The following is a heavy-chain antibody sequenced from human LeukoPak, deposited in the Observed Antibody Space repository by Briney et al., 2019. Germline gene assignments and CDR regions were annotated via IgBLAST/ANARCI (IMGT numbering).Heavy chain of an antibody. Sequence: ASVKVSCKASGGTFSSYAISWVRQAPGQGLEWMGGIIPIFGTANYAQKFQGRVTITADESTSTAYMELSSLRSEDTAVYYCAIGYCSSTSCPPDYWGQGTLVTVSS. V-gene: IGHV1-69*13. CDR1: GGTFSSYA. J-gene: IGHJ4*02. D-gene: IGHD2-2*01. CDR3: AIGYCSSTSCPPDY. CDR2: IIPIFGTA.